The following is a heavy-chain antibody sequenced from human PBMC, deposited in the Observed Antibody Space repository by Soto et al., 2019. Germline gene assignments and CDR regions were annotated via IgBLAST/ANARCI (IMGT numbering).Heavy chain of an antibody. CDR2: IYYSGSN. V-gene: IGHV4-59*08. Sequence: SETLSLTCTVSGGSISSYYWSWIRQPPGKGLEWIGYIYYSGSNNYNHSIKSRDTISVDTSKNQYTMNQTTETAADTAVYYCARLGDYYQAFDYWGQGTLVTVS. CDR1: GGSISSYY. D-gene: IGHD3-22*01. CDR3: ARLGDYYQAFDY. J-gene: IGHJ4*02.